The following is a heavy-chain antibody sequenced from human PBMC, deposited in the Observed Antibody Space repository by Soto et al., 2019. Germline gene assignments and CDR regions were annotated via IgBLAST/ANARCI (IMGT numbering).Heavy chain of an antibody. D-gene: IGHD5-12*01. V-gene: IGHV2-5*01. CDR3: AHSDGGYEIIYFDF. CDR2: IYYNDDR. Sequence: SGPTLVNPTQTLTLTCTFSGFSFTTAGVAVGWIRQTPGGALEWLTLIYYNDDRRFSPSLKTRLTITGDTSKNQVVLSLANVDPGDTATYFCAHSDGGYEIIYFDFWGQGIPVTVSS. CDR1: GFSFTTAGVA. J-gene: IGHJ4*02.